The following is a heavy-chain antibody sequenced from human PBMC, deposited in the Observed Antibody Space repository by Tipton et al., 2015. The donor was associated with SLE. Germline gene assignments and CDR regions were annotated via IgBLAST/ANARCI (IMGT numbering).Heavy chain of an antibody. CDR1: GGSFNGYS. J-gene: IGHJ3*01. CDR2: ISHSRTT. Sequence: TLSLTCAVSGGSFNGYSWSWVRQSPGKGLEWIGEISHSRTTNYNPSLKSRVSMSLDTSTNQFSLRLSSVTAADTAVYYCARDREFLWYETVGDAFEHWGQGKMVTVSS. V-gene: IGHV4-34*01. CDR3: ARDREFLWYETVGDAFEH. D-gene: IGHD6-13*01.